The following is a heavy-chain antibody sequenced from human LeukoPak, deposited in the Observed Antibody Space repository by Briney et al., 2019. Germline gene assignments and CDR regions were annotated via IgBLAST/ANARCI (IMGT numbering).Heavy chain of an antibody. J-gene: IGHJ4*02. CDR1: GFTVSSYD. D-gene: IGHD1-1*01. Sequence: GGSLRLSCAASGFTVSSYDMSWVRQAPGKGLEWVSAISDTDDRTYYADSVKGRFTISRDNSKNTLYPQMNSLRGEDAAVYYCAKVTWSTAGTTPYVCWGQGTLVTVSS. V-gene: IGHV3-23*01. CDR3: AKVTWSTAGTTPYVC. CDR2: ISDTDDRT.